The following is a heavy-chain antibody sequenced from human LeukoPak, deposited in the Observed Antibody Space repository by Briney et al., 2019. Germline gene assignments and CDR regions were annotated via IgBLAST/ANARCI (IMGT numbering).Heavy chain of an antibody. Sequence: ASVKVSCKASGDTFTSYGISWVRQAPGQGLEWMGWINPNSGGTNYAQKFQGRVTMTRDTSINTAYMELSRLRSDDTAVYYCAGDMVRGVILRRVLEYWGQGTLVTVSS. J-gene: IGHJ4*02. D-gene: IGHD3-10*01. V-gene: IGHV1-2*02. CDR1: GDTFTSYG. CDR2: INPNSGGT. CDR3: AGDMVRGVILRRVLEY.